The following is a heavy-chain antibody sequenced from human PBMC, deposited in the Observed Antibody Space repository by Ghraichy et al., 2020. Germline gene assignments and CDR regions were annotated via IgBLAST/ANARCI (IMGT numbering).Heavy chain of an antibody. D-gene: IGHD2-15*01. V-gene: IGHV3-48*02. CDR2: ISSSSSTI. J-gene: IGHJ4*02. Sequence: GESLNISCAASGFTFSSYSMNWVRQAPGKGLEWVSYISSSSSTIYYADSVKGRFTISRDNAKNSLYLQMNSLRDEDTAVYYCARDPGYCSGGRCYLEQFDCWGQGTLVTVSS. CDR3: ARDPGYCSGGRCYLEQFDC. CDR1: GFTFSSYS.